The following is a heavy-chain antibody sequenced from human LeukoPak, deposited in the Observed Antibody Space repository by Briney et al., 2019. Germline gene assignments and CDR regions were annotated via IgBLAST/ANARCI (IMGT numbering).Heavy chain of an antibody. Sequence: PSETLSLTCTVSGGSISNNAYYWVWIRQPPGKGLEWIGSVFHTGSTYYNASLKSRVTISADTSKNQFSLKLISVTAADTAVYYCASRKLGNDYWGQGTLVTVSS. CDR2: VFHTGST. CDR1: GGSISNNAYY. J-gene: IGHJ4*02. CDR3: ASRKLGNDY. V-gene: IGHV4-39*07. D-gene: IGHD7-27*01.